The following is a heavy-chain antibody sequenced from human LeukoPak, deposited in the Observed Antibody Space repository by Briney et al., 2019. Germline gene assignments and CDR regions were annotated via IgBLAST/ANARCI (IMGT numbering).Heavy chain of an antibody. J-gene: IGHJ4*02. CDR3: ATEYCSGGSCYQYYYYFDY. CDR2: INPSGGST. CDR1: GYTFTSYY. V-gene: IGHV1-46*01. Sequence: GASVKVSCKASGYTFTSYYMHWVRQAPGQGLEWMGIINPSGGSTSYAQKFQGRVTMTRDTSMSTVYMELSSLRSEDTAVYYCATEYCSGGSCYQYYYYFDYWGQGTLVTVSS. D-gene: IGHD2-15*01.